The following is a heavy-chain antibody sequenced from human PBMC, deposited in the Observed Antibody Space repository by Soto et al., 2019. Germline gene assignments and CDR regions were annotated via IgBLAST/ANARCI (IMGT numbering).Heavy chain of an antibody. CDR2: ISYDGSNK. CDR1: GFTFSSYG. Sequence: GGSLRLSCAASGFTFSSYGMHWVRQAPGKGLEWVAVISYDGSNKYYADSVKGRFTISRDNSKNTLYLQMNSLRAEDTAVYYCAKDPLARVVGATGDYWGQGTLVTVSS. D-gene: IGHD1-26*01. CDR3: AKDPLARVVGATGDY. V-gene: IGHV3-30*18. J-gene: IGHJ4*02.